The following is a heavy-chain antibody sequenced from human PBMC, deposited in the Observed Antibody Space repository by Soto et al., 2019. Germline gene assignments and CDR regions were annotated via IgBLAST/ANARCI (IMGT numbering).Heavy chain of an antibody. CDR3: ARMGAPDIVVVPAFDP. Sequence: PGGSLRLSCAASGFTFSSYWMSWVRQAPGKGLEWVANIKQDGSEKYYVDSVKGRFTISRDNAKNSLYLQMNSLRAEDTAVYYCARMGAPDIVVVPAFDPWGQGTLVTVSS. CDR1: GFTFSSYW. J-gene: IGHJ5*02. D-gene: IGHD2-2*01. CDR2: IKQDGSEK. V-gene: IGHV3-7*05.